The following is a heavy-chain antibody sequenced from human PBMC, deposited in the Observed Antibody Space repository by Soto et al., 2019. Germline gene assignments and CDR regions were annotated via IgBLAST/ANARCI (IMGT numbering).Heavy chain of an antibody. Sequence: GGSLRLSCAASGFTFSSYSMNWVRQAPGKGLEWVSSISSSSSYIYYADSVKGRFTISRDNAKNSLYLQMNSLRAEDTAVYYCARDDQPSVTQKQWGQGTLVTVSS. CDR2: ISSSSSYI. J-gene: IGHJ4*02. D-gene: IGHD4-4*01. CDR3: ARDDQPSVTQKQ. CDR1: GFTFSSYS. V-gene: IGHV3-21*01.